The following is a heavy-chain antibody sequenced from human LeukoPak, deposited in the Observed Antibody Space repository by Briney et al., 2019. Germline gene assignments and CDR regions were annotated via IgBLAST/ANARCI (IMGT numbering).Heavy chain of an antibody. CDR2: IKQDGSEK. V-gene: IGHV3-7*01. J-gene: IGHJ4*02. Sequence: GGSLRLSCAASGFTFSSYWMSWVRQAPGKGLEWVANIKQDGSEKYYVDSVKGRFTTSRDNAKNSLYLQMNSLRAEDTAVYYCARDPRSSSWYFVEDYWGQGTLVTVSS. CDR3: ARDPRSSSWYFVEDY. D-gene: IGHD6-13*01. CDR1: GFTFSSYW.